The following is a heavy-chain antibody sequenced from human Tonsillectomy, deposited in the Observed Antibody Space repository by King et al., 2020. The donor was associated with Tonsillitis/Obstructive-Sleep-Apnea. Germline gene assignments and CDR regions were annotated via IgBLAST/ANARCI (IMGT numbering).Heavy chain of an antibody. CDR1: GYRFTTYW. V-gene: IGHV5-51*01. CDR2: IYPGDSDT. Sequence: VQLVESGAEVKKPGESLKISCKASGYRFTTYWIGWVRQMPGKGLEWMGIIYPGDSDTRYSPSFQGQVTISADTSNSTAYLQWSSLKASDTAMYYCARHVGDTSGYYSALDYWGQGTLVTVSS. J-gene: IGHJ4*02. D-gene: IGHD3-22*01. CDR3: ARHVGDTSGYYSALDY.